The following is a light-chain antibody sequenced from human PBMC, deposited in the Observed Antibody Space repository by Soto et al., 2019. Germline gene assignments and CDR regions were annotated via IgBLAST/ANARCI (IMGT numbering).Light chain of an antibody. J-gene: IGKJ2*01. CDR1: QSITGH. V-gene: IGKV1-39*01. CDR2: AAS. CDR3: HQSFSDLYT. Sequence: DIQMTQSPSSLSASVGDRVTITCRASQSITGHCNWYQQKPGKAPKLLIYAASNLQSGVPSRFSGSGSGTDFTLTISSLQPEDFATYYCHQSFSDLYTFGQGTKLEIK.